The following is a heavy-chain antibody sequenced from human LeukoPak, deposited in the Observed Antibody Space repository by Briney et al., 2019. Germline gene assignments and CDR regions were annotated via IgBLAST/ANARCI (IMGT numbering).Heavy chain of an antibody. V-gene: IGHV3-48*04. CDR2: ISSTSSTI. CDR1: GFTFSSYS. Sequence: GGSLRLSCAASGFTFSSYSVSWVRQAPGKGLAWVSYISSTSSTIYYADSVKGRSTISRDNAKNSLYLQMNSLRAEDTAVYYCARLYYYDSTGYYYPWGQGTQVTVSS. CDR3: ARLYYYDSTGYYYP. J-gene: IGHJ5*02. D-gene: IGHD3-22*01.